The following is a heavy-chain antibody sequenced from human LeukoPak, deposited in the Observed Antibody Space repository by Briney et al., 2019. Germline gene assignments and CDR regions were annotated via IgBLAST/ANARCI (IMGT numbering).Heavy chain of an antibody. Sequence: SGPTLVKPTQTLTLTCTFSGFSLSTSGVGVGWIRQPPGKALEWLALIYWDDDKSYSPSLKSRLIITRDTSKNQVVLTMTNMDPVDTATYYCAHRRRLISRSFSFDYWGQGTLVTVSS. CDR3: AHRRRLISRSFSFDY. J-gene: IGHJ4*02. D-gene: IGHD1-26*01. CDR2: IYWDDDK. V-gene: IGHV2-5*02. CDR1: GFSLSTSGVG.